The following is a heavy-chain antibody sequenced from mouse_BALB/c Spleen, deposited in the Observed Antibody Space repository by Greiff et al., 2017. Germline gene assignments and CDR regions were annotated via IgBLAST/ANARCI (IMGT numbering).Heavy chain of an antibody. Sequence: DVMLVESGGGLVQPGGSLKLSCAASGFTFSSYTMSWVRQTPEKRLEWVAYISNGGGSTYYPDTVKGRFTISRDNAKNTLYLQMSSLKSEDTAMYYCARGIRGFAYWGQGTLVTVSA. CDR1: GFTFSSYT. CDR3: ARGIRGFAY. V-gene: IGHV5-12-2*01. CDR2: ISNGGGST. D-gene: IGHD2-4*01. J-gene: IGHJ3*01.